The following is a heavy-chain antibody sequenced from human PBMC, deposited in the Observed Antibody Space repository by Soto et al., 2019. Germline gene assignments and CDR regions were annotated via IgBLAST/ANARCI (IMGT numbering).Heavy chain of an antibody. Sequence: TLSLTCAGSGGSISSSYWSWIRQTPGKGLEWIGYIYYSGSTNYNPSLKSRVTISVDTSKNQFSLKLSSVTAADKGVYYCARGIYEGSSGYCLDVWGQGILVTVSS. J-gene: IGHJ4*02. CDR1: GGSISSSY. D-gene: IGHD3-22*01. CDR2: IYYSGST. CDR3: ARGIYEGSSGYCLDV. V-gene: IGHV4-59*08.